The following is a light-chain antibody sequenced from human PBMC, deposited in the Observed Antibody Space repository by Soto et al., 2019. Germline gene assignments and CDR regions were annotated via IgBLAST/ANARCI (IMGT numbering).Light chain of an antibody. J-gene: IGLJ1*01. CDR2: EVS. V-gene: IGLV2-14*01. CDR1: SSDVGFYNY. Sequence: QSALAQPASVSGSPGQSITISCTGTSSDVGFYNYVSWYQQHPGKAPKLMIYEVSNRPSGVSNRFSGSKSGNTAPLTISGLQAEDEADYYCSSYTTSSTLVFGTGTKVTV. CDR3: SSYTTSSTLV.